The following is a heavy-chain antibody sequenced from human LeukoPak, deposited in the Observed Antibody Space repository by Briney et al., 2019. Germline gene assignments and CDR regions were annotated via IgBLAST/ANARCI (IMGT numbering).Heavy chain of an antibody. V-gene: IGHV4-39*01. CDR3: ARVLPVPYLLDA. Sequence: SETLSLTCTVSGGSISSSVYYWGWIRQPPGKGLEWIGSTYSNPSLNTRVTISVDTSGNQFSLKMSSVTAADTAVYSCARVLPVPYLLDAWGRGTQVTVSS. CDR2: T. J-gene: IGHJ4*02. D-gene: IGHD3-10*02. CDR1: GGSISSSVYY.